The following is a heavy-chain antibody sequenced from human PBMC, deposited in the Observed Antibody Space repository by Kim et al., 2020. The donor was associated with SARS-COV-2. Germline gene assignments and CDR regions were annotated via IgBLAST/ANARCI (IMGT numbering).Heavy chain of an antibody. V-gene: IGHV3-30*04. Sequence: GGSLRLSCAASGFTFSSYAMHWVRQAPGKGLEWVAVISYDGSNKYYADSVKGRFTISRDNSKNTLYLQMNSLRAEDTAVYYCARDWARLDGSGYYFLWG. J-gene: IGHJ1*01. D-gene: IGHD3-22*01. CDR3: ARDWARLDGSGYYFL. CDR1: GFTFSSYA. CDR2: ISYDGSNK.